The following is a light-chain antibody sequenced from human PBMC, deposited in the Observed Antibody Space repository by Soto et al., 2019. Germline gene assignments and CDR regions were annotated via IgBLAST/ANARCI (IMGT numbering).Light chain of an antibody. CDR1: ESVGST. V-gene: IGKV3-15*01. Sequence: EIFMTQSPATLSVSPGEKVILSCRASESVGSTLAWYQQKPGQAPRLLIRGASTRATGVPARFSGSGSGTEFTLTISSLQSEDFAVDYCQQYSTSLTFGGGTTLEIK. J-gene: IGKJ4*02. CDR2: GAS. CDR3: QQYSTSLT.